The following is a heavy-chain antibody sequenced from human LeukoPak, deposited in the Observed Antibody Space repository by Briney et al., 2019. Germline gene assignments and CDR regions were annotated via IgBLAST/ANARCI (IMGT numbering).Heavy chain of an antibody. CDR1: GFTFSSYA. V-gene: IGHV3-23*01. Sequence: GGFLRLSCAASGFTFSSYAMSWVRQAPGKGLEWVSAISGSGGSTYYADSVKGRFTISRDNSKNTLYLQMNSLRAEDTAVYYCAKDRGIQLWSEYFQHWGQGTLVTVSS. CDR3: AKDRGIQLWSEYFQH. D-gene: IGHD5-18*01. CDR2: ISGSGGST. J-gene: IGHJ1*01.